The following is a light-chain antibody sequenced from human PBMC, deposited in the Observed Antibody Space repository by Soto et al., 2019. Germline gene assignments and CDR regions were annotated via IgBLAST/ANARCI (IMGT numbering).Light chain of an antibody. V-gene: IGKV1-5*03. CDR2: KAS. CDR3: HQYNSYPLT. Sequence: DIKMTQSPSTLSASVGDRVTITCRASQSISSWLAWYQQKPGKAPKLLIYKASSLESAVPSRFSGSGSGTEYTLTISSLQPDDFAPYYCHQYNSYPLTFGQGTKVESK. J-gene: IGKJ1*01. CDR1: QSISSW.